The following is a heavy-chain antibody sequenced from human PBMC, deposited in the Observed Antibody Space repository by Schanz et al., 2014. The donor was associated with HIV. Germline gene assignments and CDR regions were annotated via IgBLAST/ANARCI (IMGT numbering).Heavy chain of an antibody. CDR3: ARERYCTNGVCRVYGMGV. D-gene: IGHD2-8*01. V-gene: IGHV3-21*01. J-gene: IGHJ6*02. CDR1: GFTFSNYG. CDR2: ISYTGTYM. Sequence: EVQLLESGGGLEQPRRSLRLSCAASGFTFSNYGMHWVRQAPGKGLEWVSSISYTGTYMYYADSVKGRFTISRDNAKNSLYLQMNSLRAEDTAVYYCARERYCTNGVCRVYGMGVWGQGATVTVSS.